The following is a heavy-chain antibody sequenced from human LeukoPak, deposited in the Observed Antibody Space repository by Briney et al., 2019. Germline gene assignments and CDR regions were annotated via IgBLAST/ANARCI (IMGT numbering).Heavy chain of an antibody. Sequence: PGGSLRLSCAASGLTFGDYTMNWVRQAPGKGLDWVSYISSSSSTIYYADSVKGRFTISRDNAKNSLYLQMNSLRAEDTAVYYCARPRREWLYAFDIWGQGTMVTVSS. CDR3: ARPRREWLYAFDI. CDR2: ISSSSSTI. J-gene: IGHJ3*02. CDR1: GLTFGDYT. V-gene: IGHV3-48*01. D-gene: IGHD3-22*01.